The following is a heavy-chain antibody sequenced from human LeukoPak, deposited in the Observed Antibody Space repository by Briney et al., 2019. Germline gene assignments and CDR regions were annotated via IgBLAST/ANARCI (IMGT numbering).Heavy chain of an antibody. CDR3: ARDEQNYYDSSGYYAYYYGMDV. J-gene: IGHJ6*02. CDR2: IWYDGSIK. V-gene: IGHV3-33*08. CDR1: GFTFSSYG. D-gene: IGHD3-22*01. Sequence: GGSLRLSCAASGFTFSSYGMHWVRQAPGKGLEWVAVIWYDGSIKYYADSVKGRFTISRDNSKNTLYLQMNSLRAEDTAVYYCARDEQNYYDSSGYYAYYYGMDVWGQGTTVTVSS.